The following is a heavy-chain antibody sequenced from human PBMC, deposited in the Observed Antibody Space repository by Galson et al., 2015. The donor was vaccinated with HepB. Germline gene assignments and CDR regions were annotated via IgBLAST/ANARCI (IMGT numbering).Heavy chain of an antibody. D-gene: IGHD3-16*01. Sequence: SLRLSCATSGFTFSSFWMTWVRQAPGKGLEWVANIKTDGSEKYYADSVKGRFTISRDNAEKSVYLQMNSLRVEDTAVYFCARFMLAAGRALENWGQGTLVTVS. V-gene: IGHV3-7*03. J-gene: IGHJ4*02. CDR1: GFTFSSFW. CDR2: IKTDGSEK. CDR3: ARFMLAAGRALEN.